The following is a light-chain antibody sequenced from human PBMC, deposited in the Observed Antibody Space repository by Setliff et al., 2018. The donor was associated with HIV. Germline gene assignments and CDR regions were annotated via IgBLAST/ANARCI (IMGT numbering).Light chain of an antibody. CDR3: CAYAGTRNYV. CDR2: EGD. J-gene: IGLJ1*01. V-gene: IGLV2-23*01. Sequence: QSALTQPASVSGSPGQSITISCTGTSNDVGNYKSVSWYQQHPGKAPKVLIFEGDKRLSGVSNRFSASKSGNTASLTISGLQTEDEADYYCCAYAGTRNYVFGTGTKVTVL. CDR1: SNDVGNYKS.